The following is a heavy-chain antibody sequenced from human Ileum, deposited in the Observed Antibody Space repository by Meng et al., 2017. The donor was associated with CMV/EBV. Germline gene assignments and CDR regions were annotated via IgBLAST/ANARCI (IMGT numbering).Heavy chain of an antibody. V-gene: IGHV1-2*02. CDR1: GYTFVGYY. D-gene: IGHD4-17*01. Sequence: QGQLVQSGAEVTKPGASVKVSCKASGYTFVGYYLHWIRQAPGKGFEWMGWINPNTGDTDYAQKFRDRVTMTRDTSISTVFMDLNWLKSDDTAVYYCARGPSNGDFDYWGQGTLVTVSS. CDR2: INPNTGDT. CDR3: ARGPSNGDFDY. J-gene: IGHJ4*02.